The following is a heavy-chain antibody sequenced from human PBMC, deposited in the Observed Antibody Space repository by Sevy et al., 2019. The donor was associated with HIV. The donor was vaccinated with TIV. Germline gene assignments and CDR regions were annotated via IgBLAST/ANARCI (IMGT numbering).Heavy chain of an antibody. CDR1: GFTFSDHY. CDR3: ATHAGIAAAGRVFDY. CDR2: IRNKADSYTT. J-gene: IGHJ4*02. D-gene: IGHD6-13*01. V-gene: IGHV3-72*01. Sequence: GGSLRLSCAASGFTFSDHYMEWVRQAPGKGLEWVGRIRNKADSYTTEYAASVKGRFAISRDDSKNSLYLLMNSLKTEDTAVCYCATHAGIAAAGRVFDYWGQGTLVTVSS.